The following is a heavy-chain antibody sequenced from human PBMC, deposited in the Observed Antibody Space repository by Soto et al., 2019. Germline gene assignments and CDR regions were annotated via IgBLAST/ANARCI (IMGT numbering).Heavy chain of an antibody. CDR1: GFTFSSYW. J-gene: IGHJ6*03. CDR2: INSDGSST. Sequence: EVQLVESGGGLVQPGGSLRLSCAASGFTFSSYWMHWVRQAPGKGLVWVSRINSDGSSTSYADSVKGRFTISRDNAKNTLYLQMNSLRAEDTAVYYCARDATVIHGGYYYYYMDVWGKGTTVTVSS. D-gene: IGHD4-17*01. CDR3: ARDATVIHGGYYYYYMDV. V-gene: IGHV3-74*01.